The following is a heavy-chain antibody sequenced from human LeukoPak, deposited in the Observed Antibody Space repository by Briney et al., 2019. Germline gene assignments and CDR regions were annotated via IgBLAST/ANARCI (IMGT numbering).Heavy chain of an antibody. D-gene: IGHD4-17*01. J-gene: IGHJ6*02. V-gene: IGHV3-23*01. CDR1: GFTFSSYS. CDR3: ARTIWTTVSYYYGMDV. Sequence: PGGSLRLSCAASGFTFSSYSMNWVRQAPGKGLEWVSAISGSGGSTYYADSVKGRFTISRDNSKNTLYLQMNSLRAEDTAVYYCARTIWTTVSYYYGMDVWGQGTTVTVSS. CDR2: ISGSGGST.